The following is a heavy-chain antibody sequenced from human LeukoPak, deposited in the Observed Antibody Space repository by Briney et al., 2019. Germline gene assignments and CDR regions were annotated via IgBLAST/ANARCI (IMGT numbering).Heavy chain of an antibody. J-gene: IGHJ4*02. Sequence: SETLSLTCTVSGGSISSGSYYWSWIRQPAGKGLEWIGRIYTSGSTNYNPSLKSRVTISVDTSKNQFSLKLSSVTAADTAVYYCASRSNIVVVPAANPFDYWGQGTLVTVSS. V-gene: IGHV4-61*02. CDR2: IYTSGST. CDR3: ASRSNIVVVPAANPFDY. D-gene: IGHD2-2*01. CDR1: GGSISSGSYY.